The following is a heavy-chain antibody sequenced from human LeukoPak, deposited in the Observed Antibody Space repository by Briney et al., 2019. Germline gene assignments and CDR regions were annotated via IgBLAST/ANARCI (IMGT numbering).Heavy chain of an antibody. V-gene: IGHV1-8*01. D-gene: IGHD5-12*01. Sequence: ASVKVSCKASGYTFTSYDINWVRQATGQGLEWMGWMNPNSGNTGYAQKFQGRVTMTRNTSISTACMELSSLRSEDTAVYYCARGLRVSGYDRYNWFDPWGQGTLVTVSS. CDR1: GYTFTSYD. J-gene: IGHJ5*02. CDR3: ARGLRVSGYDRYNWFDP. CDR2: MNPNSGNT.